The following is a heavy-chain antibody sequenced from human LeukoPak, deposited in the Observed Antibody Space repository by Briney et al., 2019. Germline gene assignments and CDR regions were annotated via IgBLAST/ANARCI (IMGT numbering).Heavy chain of an antibody. CDR3: ARGLVNYGSGTYFDY. V-gene: IGHV3-64*01. Sequence: GGSLRLSCAASGFTFSSYAMHWVRQAPGKGLEYVSAISSNGGSTYYANSVKGRFTISRDNSKNTLYLQMGSLRAEDMAVYYCARGLVNYGSGTYFDYWGQGTLVTVSS. CDR1: GFTFSSYA. CDR2: ISSNGGST. D-gene: IGHD3-10*01. J-gene: IGHJ4*02.